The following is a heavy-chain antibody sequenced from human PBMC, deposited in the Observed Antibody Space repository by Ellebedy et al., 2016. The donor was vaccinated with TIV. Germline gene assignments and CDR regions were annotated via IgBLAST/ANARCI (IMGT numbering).Heavy chain of an antibody. J-gene: IGHJ5*02. V-gene: IGHV3-13*01. CDR2: IGGGGGT. Sequence: GESLKISXAASGFRFGTDDMHWVRQGPGKGLEGVASIGGGGGTKYPASVKGRFTISRDNAKNSLYLEMNSLRPEDTAVYYCARALWGGNTFWYETWGRGTRVTVSS. CDR3: ARALWGGNTFWYET. CDR1: GFRFGTDD. D-gene: IGHD4-23*01.